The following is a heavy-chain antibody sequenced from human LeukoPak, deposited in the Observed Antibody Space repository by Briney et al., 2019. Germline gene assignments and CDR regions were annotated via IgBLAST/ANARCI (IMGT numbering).Heavy chain of an antibody. J-gene: IGHJ4*02. V-gene: IGHV1-18*01. Sequence: ASVKVSCKASSYTFTSYGISWVRQAPGQGLEWMGWISAYNGNTNYAQKLQGRVTMTTDTSTSTAYMELRSLRSDDTAVYYCARGRTIFGVVIGVDYWGQGTLVTVSS. CDR3: ARGRTIFGVVIGVDY. CDR1: SYTFTSYG. CDR2: ISAYNGNT. D-gene: IGHD3-3*01.